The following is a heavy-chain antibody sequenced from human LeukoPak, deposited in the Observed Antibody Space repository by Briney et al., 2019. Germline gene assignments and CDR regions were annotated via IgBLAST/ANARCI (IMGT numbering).Heavy chain of an antibody. V-gene: IGHV3-7*01. CDR1: GFTFSSYW. J-gene: IGHJ3*02. CDR3: ARDLSKYSSSWPGFDI. Sequence: GGSLRLSCAASGFTFSSYWMSWVRQAPGKGLEWVANIKQDGSEKYYVDSVKGRFTISRDNAKNSLYLQMNSLRAEDTAVYYCARDLSKYSSSWPGFDIWGQGTMVTVSS. D-gene: IGHD6-13*01. CDR2: IKQDGSEK.